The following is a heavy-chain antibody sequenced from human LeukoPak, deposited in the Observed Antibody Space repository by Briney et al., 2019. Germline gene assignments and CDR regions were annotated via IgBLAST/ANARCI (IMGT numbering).Heavy chain of an antibody. CDR3: AREAITGHREFDY. D-gene: IGHD1-20*01. V-gene: IGHV3-48*01. CDR1: GFTFSSYS. Sequence: GGTLRLSCAASGFTFSSYSMNWVRQAPGKGLEWVSYISSGSLTIYYADSVKGRFTISRDNAKNSLYLHMNSLRAEDTAVYYCAREAITGHREFDYWGQGTLVTVSS. J-gene: IGHJ4*02. CDR2: ISSGSLTI.